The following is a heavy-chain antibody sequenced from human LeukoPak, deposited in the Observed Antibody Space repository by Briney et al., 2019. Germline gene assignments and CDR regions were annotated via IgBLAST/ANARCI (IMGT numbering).Heavy chain of an antibody. Sequence: SETLSLTCAVSGFSITSGYFWGWIRQPPGKGLEWIGSTYHSGTTYYNPSLKSRVIISVDTSKNQFSLRLTSVTAADTAVYYCARPPDSSDYGAAFDSWGQGTLVTVSS. CDR1: GFSITSGYF. D-gene: IGHD4-11*01. J-gene: IGHJ4*02. CDR3: ARPPDSSDYGAAFDS. V-gene: IGHV4-38-2*01. CDR2: TYHSGTT.